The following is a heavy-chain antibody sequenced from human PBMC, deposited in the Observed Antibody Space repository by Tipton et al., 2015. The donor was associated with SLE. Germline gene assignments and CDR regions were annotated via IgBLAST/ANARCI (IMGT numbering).Heavy chain of an antibody. CDR1: GGSTSDTN. Sequence: TLSLTCAVYGGSTSDTNWSWIRQPPGKGLEWIGEIHHIGGTKYSPSLKSRVTISIDTSKNQFSLKLISVTAADTAVYYCARRYYSGSGSLVFYYIVDVWGPGTTVTVSS. CDR3: ARRYYSGSGSLVFYYIVDV. CDR2: IHHIGGT. J-gene: IGHJ6*02. D-gene: IGHD3-10*01. V-gene: IGHV4-34*01.